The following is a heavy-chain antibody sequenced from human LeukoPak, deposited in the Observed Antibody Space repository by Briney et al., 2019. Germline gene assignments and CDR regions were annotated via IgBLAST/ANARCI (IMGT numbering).Heavy chain of an antibody. Sequence: KTSETLSLTCAVSGYSISSGYYWGWIRQPPGKGLEWIGSIYHSGSTYYNPSLKSRVTISVDTSKNQFSLKLSSVTAADSAVHYWARHTGYGGYSYGNGYYFDYWGQGTLVTVSS. CDR3: ARHTGYGGYSYGNGYYFDY. J-gene: IGHJ4*02. V-gene: IGHV4-38-2*01. CDR2: IYHSGST. CDR1: GYSISSGYY. D-gene: IGHD5-18*01.